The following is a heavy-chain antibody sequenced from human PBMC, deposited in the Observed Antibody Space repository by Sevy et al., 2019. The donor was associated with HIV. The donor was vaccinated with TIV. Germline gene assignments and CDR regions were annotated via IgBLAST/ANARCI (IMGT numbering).Heavy chain of an antibody. CDR2: IDSSDSFM. D-gene: IGHD3-22*01. CDR3: ARERESSPRYYHDNSGYYPDY. J-gene: IGHJ4*02. V-gene: IGHV3-11*01. Sequence: GGSLRLSCAASGFTFSDYYMSWIRQSPGKGLEWVSYIDSSDSFMFYADSVKGRFTISRDNAKNSLYLQMNSLRVEDTAIYYCARERESSPRYYHDNSGYYPDYWGRGTLVTVSS. CDR1: GFTFSDYY.